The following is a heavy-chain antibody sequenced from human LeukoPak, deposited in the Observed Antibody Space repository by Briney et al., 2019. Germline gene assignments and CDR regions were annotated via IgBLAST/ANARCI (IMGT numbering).Heavy chain of an antibody. D-gene: IGHD3-10*01. CDR1: GGTFSSYA. Sequence: SVKVSCKASGGTFSSYAISWVRQAPGQGLEWVGGIIPIFGTANYAQKFQGRVTITADESTSTAYMELSSLRSEDTAVYYCARVLGTMVRGANAFDIWGQGTMVTVSS. J-gene: IGHJ3*02. V-gene: IGHV1-69*13. CDR3: ARVLGTMVRGANAFDI. CDR2: IIPIFGTA.